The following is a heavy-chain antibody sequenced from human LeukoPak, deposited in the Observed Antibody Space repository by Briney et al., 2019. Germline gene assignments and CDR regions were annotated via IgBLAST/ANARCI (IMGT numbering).Heavy chain of an antibody. CDR2: IHPNSGAT. V-gene: IGHV1-2*02. D-gene: IGHD5-12*01. Sequence: GASVKVSCTTSGYTFTDYYLHWVRQAPGQGPEWVGWIHPNSGATHYAQKFQGRLTMTRDTSISTVYMELTRLRSDDTAVYYCARDMGRYSGYDYDYWGQGTLVTASS. J-gene: IGHJ4*02. CDR1: GYTFTDYY. CDR3: ARDMGRYSGYDYDY.